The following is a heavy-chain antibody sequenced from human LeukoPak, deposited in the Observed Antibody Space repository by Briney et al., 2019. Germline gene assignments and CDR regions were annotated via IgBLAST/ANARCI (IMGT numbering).Heavy chain of an antibody. CDR3: ARDLGPLYYYDSSGGDY. CDR2: IYHSGST. CDR1: GGPISSSNW. D-gene: IGHD3-22*01. Sequence: PSETLSLTCAVSGGPISSSNWWSWVRQPPGKGLEWIGEIYHSGSTNYNPSLKSRVTISVDKSKNQFSLKLSSVTAADTAVYYCARDLGPLYYYDSSGGDYWGQGTLVTVSS. V-gene: IGHV4-4*02. J-gene: IGHJ4*02.